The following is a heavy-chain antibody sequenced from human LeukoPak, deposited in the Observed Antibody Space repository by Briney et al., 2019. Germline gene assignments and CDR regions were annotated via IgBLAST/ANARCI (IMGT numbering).Heavy chain of an antibody. V-gene: IGHV3-21*01. CDR1: GFTFSSYS. CDR2: ISSSSSYI. CDR3: ARAPIAEDNWFDP. Sequence: GGSLRLSCAASGFTFSSYSMNWVRQAPGKGLEGVSSISSSSSYIEYADSVKGRFTISRDNANNSLYLPMNSLRAEDTAVYYCARAPIAEDNWFDPWGQGTLVTVSS. J-gene: IGHJ5*02. D-gene: IGHD6-13*01.